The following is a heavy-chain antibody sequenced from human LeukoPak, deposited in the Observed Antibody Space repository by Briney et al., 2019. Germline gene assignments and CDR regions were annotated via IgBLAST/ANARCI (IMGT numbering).Heavy chain of an antibody. CDR3: ARVQAEDSYGSMYYYGMDV. V-gene: IGHV4-61*02. CDR1: GGSISSGSYY. J-gene: IGHJ6*02. CDR2: VYASGSA. Sequence: PSETLSLTCTVSGGSISSGSYYWSWIRQPAGRGLEWIGRVYASGSANYNPSLNSRVTISVDTSKNQFSLKLSSVTAADTAVYYCARVQAEDSYGSMYYYGMDVWGQGTTVTVSS. D-gene: IGHD5-18*01.